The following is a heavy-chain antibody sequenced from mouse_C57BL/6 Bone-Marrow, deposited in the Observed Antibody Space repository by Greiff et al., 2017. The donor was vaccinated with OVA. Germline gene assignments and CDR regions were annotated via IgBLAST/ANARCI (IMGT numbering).Heavy chain of an antibody. V-gene: IGHV1-82*01. J-gene: IGHJ3*01. D-gene: IGHD1-1*01. CDR1: GYAFSSSW. CDR2: IYPGDGDT. CDR3: AREDYYGSSYGGFAY. Sequence: QVQLQQSGPELVKPGASVKISCKASGYAFSSSWMNWVKQRPGKGLEWIGRIYPGDGDTNYNGKFKGKATLTADKSSSTAYMQLSSLTSEDSAVYFCAREDYYGSSYGGFAYWGQGTLVTVSA.